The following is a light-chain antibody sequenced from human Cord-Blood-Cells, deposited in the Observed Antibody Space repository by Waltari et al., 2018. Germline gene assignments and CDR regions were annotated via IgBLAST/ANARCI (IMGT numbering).Light chain of an antibody. V-gene: IGKV3-11*01. J-gene: IGKJ4*01. CDR3: QQRSNWLT. CDR2: DAS. CDR1: QSVSSY. Sequence: EIVLTQSPATLSLSPGERATLSCRASQSVSSYLAWYQQKPGQAHRLLIYDASYRATGLPERFSGSGSGTDFTLTISSLEPEDFAVYYCQQRSNWLTFGGGTKVEIK.